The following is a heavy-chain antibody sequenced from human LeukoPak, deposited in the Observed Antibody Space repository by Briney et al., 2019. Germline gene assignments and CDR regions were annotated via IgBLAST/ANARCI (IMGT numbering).Heavy chain of an antibody. D-gene: IGHD6-19*01. CDR1: GFTFSSYA. CDR3: AKFPGIAVAGTLFDY. Sequence: PGGSLRLSCAASGFTFSSYATSWVRQAPGKGLEWVSAISGSGGSTYYADSVKGRFTISRDNSKNTLYLQMNSLRAEDTAVYYCAKFPGIAVAGTLFDYWGQGTLVTVSS. J-gene: IGHJ4*02. CDR2: ISGSGGST. V-gene: IGHV3-23*01.